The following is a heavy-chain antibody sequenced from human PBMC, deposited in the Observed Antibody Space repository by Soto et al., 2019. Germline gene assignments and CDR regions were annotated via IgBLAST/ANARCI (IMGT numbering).Heavy chain of an antibody. Sequence: GGSLRLSCAASGFTFSSYGMHWVRQAPGKGLEWVAVIWYDGSNKYYADSVKGRFTISRDNSKNTLYLQMNSLRAEDTAVYYCARDGGVGATNGRPDYWGQGTLVTVSS. CDR2: IWYDGSNK. D-gene: IGHD1-26*01. CDR1: GFTFSSYG. J-gene: IGHJ4*02. CDR3: ARDGGVGATNGRPDY. V-gene: IGHV3-33*01.